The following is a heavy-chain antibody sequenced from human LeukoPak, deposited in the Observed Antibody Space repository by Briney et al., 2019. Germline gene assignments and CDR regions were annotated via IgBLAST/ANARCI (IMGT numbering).Heavy chain of an antibody. V-gene: IGHV1-69*05. CDR3: ARGSSNPYYYYYMDV. CDR2: IIPIFGTA. D-gene: IGHD2-15*01. CDR1: GGTFSSYA. Sequence: SVKVSFKASGGTFSSYAISWVRQAPGQGLEWMGGIIPIFGTANYAQKFQGRVTITTDESTSTAYMELSSLRSEDTAVYYCARGSSNPYYYYYMDVWGKGTTVTVSS. J-gene: IGHJ6*03.